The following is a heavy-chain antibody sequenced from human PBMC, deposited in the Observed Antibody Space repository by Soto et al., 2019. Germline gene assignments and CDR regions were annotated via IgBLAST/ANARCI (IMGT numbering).Heavy chain of an antibody. CDR1: GYTFTSYA. Sequence: ASVKVSCKASGYTFTSYAMHWVRQAPGQRLEWMGWINAGNSDTKYSQKFQGRVTITSDTSASTAYMELSSLRSEDTAVYYCARDHPHSYGVYYFDYWGQGTPVTVSS. V-gene: IGHV1-3*01. CDR2: INAGNSDT. CDR3: ARDHPHSYGVYYFDY. J-gene: IGHJ4*02. D-gene: IGHD5-18*01.